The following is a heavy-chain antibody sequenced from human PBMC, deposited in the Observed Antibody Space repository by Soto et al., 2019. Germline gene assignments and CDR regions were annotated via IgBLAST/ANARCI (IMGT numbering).Heavy chain of an antibody. Sequence: QVQLVQSGAEMKKPGASVKVSCEASGYTFTAYYIHWVRQAPGQGLEWMGWINPNGGGTKYAQKFQGRVTMTRAASINTAYMKLTRLTSNDTAVYYCARAVHTMIQGVRFRVDQWGQGTLVTVSS. CDR1: GYTFTAYY. V-gene: IGHV1-2*02. D-gene: IGHD3-10*01. CDR3: ARAVHTMIQGVRFRVDQ. CDR2: INPNGGGT. J-gene: IGHJ4*02.